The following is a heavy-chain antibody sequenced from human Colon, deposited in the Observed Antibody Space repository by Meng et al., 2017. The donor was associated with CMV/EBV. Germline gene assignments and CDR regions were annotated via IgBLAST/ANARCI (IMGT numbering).Heavy chain of an antibody. CDR1: GFTFREYY. V-gene: IGHV3-11*04. J-gene: IGHJ4*02. CDR3: ARVTQYYDFWSGYLSFDY. D-gene: IGHD3-3*01. CDR2: IGASGNNI. Sequence: GESLKISCAASGFTFREYYMTWIRQAPGKGLEWVSYIGASGNNIYYADSVKGRFTISRDNAKNSLYLQMNSLRAEDMAVYYCARVTQYYDFWSGYLSFDYWGQGTLVTVSS.